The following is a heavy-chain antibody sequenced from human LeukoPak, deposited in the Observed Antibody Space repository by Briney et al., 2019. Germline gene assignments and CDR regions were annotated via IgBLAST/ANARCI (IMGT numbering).Heavy chain of an antibody. J-gene: IGHJ4*02. CDR1: GYSFTSYW. CDR2: IYFGDTKT. CDR3: ARAHDSSGPDY. V-gene: IGHV5-51*01. Sequence: GESLKISCKGSGYSFTSYWIGWLRQMPGKGLEWMGIIYFGDTKTRYSPSFEGQVTISADKSISAAYLQWSSLKASDTAMYYCARAHDSSGPDYWGQGTLVTV. D-gene: IGHD3-22*01.